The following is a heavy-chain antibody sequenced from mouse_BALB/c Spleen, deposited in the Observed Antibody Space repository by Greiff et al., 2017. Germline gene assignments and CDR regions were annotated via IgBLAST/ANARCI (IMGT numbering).Heavy chain of an antibody. CDR3: VRGDY. CDR1: GFTFNTYA. V-gene: IGHV10-1*02. Sequence: EADGGLVQPKGSLKLSCAASGFTFNTYAMNWVRQAPGKGLEWVARIRSKSNNYATYYADSVKDRFTISRDDSQSMLYLQMNNLKTEDTAMYYCVRGDYWGQGTSVTVSS. CDR2: IRSKSNNYAT. J-gene: IGHJ4*01.